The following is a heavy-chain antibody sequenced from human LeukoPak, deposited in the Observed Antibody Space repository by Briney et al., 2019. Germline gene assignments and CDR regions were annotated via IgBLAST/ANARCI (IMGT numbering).Heavy chain of an antibody. CDR3: ARRVGATTKIFDY. Sequence: ASETLSLTCTVSGGSISSSSYYWGWIRQPPGKGLEWIGSIYYSGSTYYNPSLKSRVTISVDTSKNQFSLKLSSVTAADTAVYYCARRVGATTKIFDYWGQGTLVTVSS. CDR1: GGSISSSSYY. V-gene: IGHV4-39*01. J-gene: IGHJ4*02. CDR2: IYYSGST. D-gene: IGHD1-26*01.